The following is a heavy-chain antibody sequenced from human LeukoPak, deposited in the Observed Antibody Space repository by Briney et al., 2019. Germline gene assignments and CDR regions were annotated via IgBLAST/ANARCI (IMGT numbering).Heavy chain of an antibody. CDR1: GFTFSSYA. D-gene: IGHD5-18*01. CDR3: AKTKGYSYGYYFDY. Sequence: GGSLRLCCAASGFTFSSYAMHWGRQSLGKGLEWVAVMSYDGFNKYYADSVKGRFTISRDNSKNTLYLQMNSLRAEDTAVYYCAKTKGYSYGYYFDYWGQGTLVTVSS. CDR2: MSYDGFNK. J-gene: IGHJ4*02. V-gene: IGHV3-30*18.